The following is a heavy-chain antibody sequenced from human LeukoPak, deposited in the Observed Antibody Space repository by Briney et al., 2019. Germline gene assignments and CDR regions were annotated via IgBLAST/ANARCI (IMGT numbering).Heavy chain of an antibody. CDR1: GFTFSSYI. J-gene: IGHJ3*02. CDR2: VWYDGSED. Sequence: GGSLPLSCAGSGFTFSSYIMHWVRQTPGKGLEWVALVWYDGSEDYYRDSVKGRFTISRDNSKNTLYLQMNSLKVEDTAVYYCAKELDGFDIWGQGTKVTVSS. V-gene: IGHV3-30*02. CDR3: AKELDGFDI.